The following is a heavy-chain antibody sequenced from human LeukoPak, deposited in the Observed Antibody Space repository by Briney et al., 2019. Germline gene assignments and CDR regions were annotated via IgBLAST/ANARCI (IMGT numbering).Heavy chain of an antibody. CDR2: IWYVGSNK. Sequence: GGSLRLSCAASVFTFSSYGMHLVRQAPGKGLEWVAVIWYVGSNKYYADSVKGRFTISRDNSKNTLYLQMNSLRAEDTAVYYCARGPYYDYVWGSYRRHFDYWGQGTLVTVSS. V-gene: IGHV3-33*01. CDR1: VFTFSSYG. J-gene: IGHJ4*02. CDR3: ARGPYYDYVWGSYRRHFDY. D-gene: IGHD3-16*02.